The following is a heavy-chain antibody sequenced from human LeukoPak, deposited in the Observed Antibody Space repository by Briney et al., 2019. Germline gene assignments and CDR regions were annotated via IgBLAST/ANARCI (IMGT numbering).Heavy chain of an antibody. J-gene: IGHJ4*02. CDR2: ISSSSSTI. CDR1: GFTVSSNY. D-gene: IGHD3/OR15-3a*01. CDR3: ARDLSPSRY. Sequence: GGSLRLSCAASGFTVSSNYMSWVRQAPRKGLEWVSYISSSSSTIYYADSVKGRFTISRDNAKNSLYLQMNSLRDEDTAVYYCARDLSPSRYWGQGTLVTVSS. V-gene: IGHV3-48*02.